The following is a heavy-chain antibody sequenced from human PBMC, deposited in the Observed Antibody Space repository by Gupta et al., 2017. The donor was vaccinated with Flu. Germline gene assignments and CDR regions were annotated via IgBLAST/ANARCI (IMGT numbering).Heavy chain of an antibody. CDR1: FIFSDSA. V-gene: IGHV3-73*01. CDR2: NRSKANSYAT. D-gene: IGHD1-20*01. CDR3: TNSWNNEHG. Sequence: FIFSDSAIPWVRQASEKGLEWVGRNRSKANSYATTYAASVQGRFTIYRDDSKSTAFLQMNSLKSEDTALYYCTNSWNNEHGWGLGTLVTVSS. J-gene: IGHJ1*01.